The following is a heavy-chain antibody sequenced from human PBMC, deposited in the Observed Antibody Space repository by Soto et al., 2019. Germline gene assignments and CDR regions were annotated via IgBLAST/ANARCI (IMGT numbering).Heavy chain of an antibody. CDR1: GFTFSSYA. J-gene: IGHJ4*02. V-gene: IGHV3-23*01. Sequence: PGGSLRLSCAASGFTFSSYAMSWVRQAPGKGLEWVSAISGSGGSTYYADSVKGRFTISRDNSKNTLYLQMNSLRAEDTAVYYCAKDRGRLLWFGELLMVFDYWGQGTLVTVSS. CDR2: ISGSGGST. D-gene: IGHD3-10*01. CDR3: AKDRGRLLWFGELLMVFDY.